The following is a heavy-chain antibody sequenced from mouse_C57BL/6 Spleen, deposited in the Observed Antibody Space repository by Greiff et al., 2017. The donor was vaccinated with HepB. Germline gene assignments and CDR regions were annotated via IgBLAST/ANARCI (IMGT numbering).Heavy chain of an antibody. J-gene: IGHJ2*01. D-gene: IGHD2-4*01. V-gene: IGHV1-64*01. CDR2: IHPNSGST. Sequence: QVQLQQPGAELVKPGASVKLSCKASGYTFTSYWMHWVKQRPGQGLEWIGMIHPNSGSTNYNEKFKSKATLTVDKSSSTAYMQLSSLTSEDSAVYYCEYDYDDYFDYWGQGTTLTVSS. CDR1: GYTFTSYW. CDR3: EYDYDDYFDY.